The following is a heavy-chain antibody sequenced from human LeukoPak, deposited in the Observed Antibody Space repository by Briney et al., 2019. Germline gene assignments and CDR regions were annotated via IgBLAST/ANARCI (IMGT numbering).Heavy chain of an antibody. Sequence: SGPTLVKPTQTLTLTCTLSGLSLNTAGVGVGWIRQPPGKALEWLSLIYWDDDKRYNPSLKTRLTITKDTSKNQVVLTVTNMDPVDTATYYCAKAGYGSGSYLRYYYYGMDVWGQGTTVTVSS. CDR1: GLSLNTAGVG. D-gene: IGHD3-10*01. CDR2: IYWDDDK. CDR3: AKAGYGSGSYLRYYYYGMDV. V-gene: IGHV2-5*02. J-gene: IGHJ6*02.